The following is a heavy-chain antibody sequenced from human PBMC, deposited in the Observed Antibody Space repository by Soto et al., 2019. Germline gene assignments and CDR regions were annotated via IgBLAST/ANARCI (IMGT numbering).Heavy chain of an antibody. V-gene: IGHV1-2*04. CDR3: ARGEGLVTTSNYYDY. J-gene: IGHJ4*02. Sequence: ASVKVSCKASGYTFTGYYMHWVRQAPGQGLEWMGWINPNSGGTNYAQKFQGWVTMTRDTSISTAYMELSRLRSDDTAVYYCARGEGLVTTSNYYDYWGQGTLVTVSS. D-gene: IGHD4-17*01. CDR1: GYTFTGYY. CDR2: INPNSGGT.